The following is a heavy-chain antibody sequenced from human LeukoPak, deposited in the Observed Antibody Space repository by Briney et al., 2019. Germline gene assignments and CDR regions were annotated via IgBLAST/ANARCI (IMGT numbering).Heavy chain of an antibody. Sequence: PGGSLRLSCAASGFTLSIYGMHWVRRAPGRGGEWVADIGCEGSNKYYADCVKGRFTISRDNSKNTVHLHINSLGAAHSAVYYCARDGPTYSSGSHFDYWGQGRLVTVSP. CDR3: ARDGPTYSSGSHFDY. J-gene: IGHJ4*02. CDR1: GFTLSIYG. D-gene: IGHD6-25*01. CDR2: IGCEGSNK. V-gene: IGHV3-33*01.